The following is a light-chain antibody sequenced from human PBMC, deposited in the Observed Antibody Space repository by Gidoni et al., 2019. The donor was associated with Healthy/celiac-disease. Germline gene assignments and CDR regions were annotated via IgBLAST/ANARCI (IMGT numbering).Light chain of an antibody. CDR1: QSISSY. V-gene: IGKV1-39*01. CDR3: QQSYSTTPYT. Sequence: DIQMTQPPSSLSASVGERVTITCRASQSISSYLNWYQQKPGKAPKLLIYAASSLQSGVPSRFSGSGSGTDFTLTISSLQPEDFATYYCQQSYSTTPYTFGQGTKLEIK. CDR2: AAS. J-gene: IGKJ2*01.